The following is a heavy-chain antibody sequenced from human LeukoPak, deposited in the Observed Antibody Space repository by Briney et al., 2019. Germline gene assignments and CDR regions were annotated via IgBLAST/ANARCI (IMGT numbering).Heavy chain of an antibody. Sequence: SETLSLTCTVSGGSISSSSYYWGWIRQPPGKGLEWIGSIYYSGSTYYNPSLKSRVTISVDTSKNQFSLKLSSVTAADTAVYYCARGAIWFDYWGQGTLVTVSS. J-gene: IGHJ4*02. CDR1: GGSISSSSYY. D-gene: IGHD3-16*01. CDR2: IYYSGST. V-gene: IGHV4-39*01. CDR3: ARGAIWFDY.